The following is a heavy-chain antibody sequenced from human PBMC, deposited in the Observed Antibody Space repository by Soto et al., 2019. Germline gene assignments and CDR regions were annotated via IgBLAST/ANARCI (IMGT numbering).Heavy chain of an antibody. J-gene: IGHJ6*02. CDR2: ISGSGSTI. D-gene: IGHD3-3*01. Sequence: PGGSLRLSCAASGFTFSDYYMSWFRQAPGKGLEWVSYISGSGSTIHDADSVKGRFTISRDNSKNTLYLQMNSLRAEDTAVYYCARDPSGFLEWLSPKYGMDVWGQGTTVTVSS. CDR3: ARDPSGFLEWLSPKYGMDV. V-gene: IGHV3-11*01. CDR1: GFTFSDYY.